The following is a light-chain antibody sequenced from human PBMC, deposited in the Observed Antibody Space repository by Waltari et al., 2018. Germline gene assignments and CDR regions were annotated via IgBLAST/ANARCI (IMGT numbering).Light chain of an antibody. CDR1: SGSIASNY. CDR3: QSYDGINWM. CDR2: EDY. J-gene: IGLJ3*02. V-gene: IGLV6-57*03. Sequence: NFMLTQPHSVSESPGKTVTISCPRSSGSIASNYVPWFQQRPGSAPTTVIYEDYQRPSGVPDRFSGSIDSSSNSASLTISGLKTEDEADYYCQSYDGINWMFGGGTKLTVL.